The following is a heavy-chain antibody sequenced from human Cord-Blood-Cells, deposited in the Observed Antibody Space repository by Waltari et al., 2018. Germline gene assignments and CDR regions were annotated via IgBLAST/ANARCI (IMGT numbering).Heavy chain of an antibody. CDR2: ISWNSGSI. CDR3: ASELHPRFLEWLLSN. J-gene: IGHJ4*02. V-gene: IGHV3-9*01. CDR1: GFTFDDYA. Sequence: VESGGGLVQPGRSLRLSCAASGFTFDDYAMHWVRQAPGKGLEWVSGISWNSGSIGYADSVKGRFTISRDNAKNSLYLQMNSLRAEDTALYYCASELHPRFLEWLLSNWGQGTLITVSS. D-gene: IGHD3-3*01.